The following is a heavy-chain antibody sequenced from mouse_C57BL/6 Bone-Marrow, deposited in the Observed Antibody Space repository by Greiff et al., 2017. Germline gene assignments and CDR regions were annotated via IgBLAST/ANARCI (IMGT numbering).Heavy chain of an antibody. CDR1: GFTFSSYG. V-gene: IGHV5-6*01. CDR2: ISSGGSYT. J-gene: IGHJ2*01. CDR3: ERLCFFDY. Sequence: EVMLVESGGDLVKPGGSLKLSCAASGFTFSSYGMSWVRQTPDKRLEWVATISSGGSYTYYPDSVKGRFTISRDNATNTLYLQMSSLKSEDTAMYYCERLCFFDYWGQGTTLTVSS.